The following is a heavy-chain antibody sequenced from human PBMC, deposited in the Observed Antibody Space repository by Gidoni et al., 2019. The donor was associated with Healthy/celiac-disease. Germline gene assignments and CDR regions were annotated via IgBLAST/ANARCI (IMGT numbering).Heavy chain of an antibody. V-gene: IGHV4-61*02. CDR1: GGPLSSGSYY. J-gene: IGHJ4*02. D-gene: IGHD3-22*01. Sequence: QVQLQESGPGLVKPSQTLSLTCTVSGGPLSSGSYYWSWIRQPAGKGLEWIGRIYTSGSTNYNPSLKSRVTISVDTSKNQFSLKLSSVTAADTAVYYCARGGVTYYYDNLDYWGQGTLVTVSS. CDR3: ARGGVTYYYDNLDY. CDR2: IYTSGST.